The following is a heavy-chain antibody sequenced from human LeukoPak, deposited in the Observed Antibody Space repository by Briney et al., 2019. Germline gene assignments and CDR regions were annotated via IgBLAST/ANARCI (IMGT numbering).Heavy chain of an antibody. Sequence: GGSLRLSCAASRFTFSSYNMNWVRQAPGKGLEWVSAISGSGGSTYYADSVKGRFTISRDNSKNTLYLQMNSLRAEDTAVYYCAKAVVGATATRFDYWGQGTLVTVSS. J-gene: IGHJ4*02. D-gene: IGHD1-26*01. V-gene: IGHV3-23*01. CDR1: RFTFSSYN. CDR2: ISGSGGST. CDR3: AKAVVGATATRFDY.